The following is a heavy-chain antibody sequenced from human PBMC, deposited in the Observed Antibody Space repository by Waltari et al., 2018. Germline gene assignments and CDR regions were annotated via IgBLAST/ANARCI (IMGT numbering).Heavy chain of an antibody. Sequence: EVQLLESGGGLVQPGGSLRLSCAASGFTFSSYVMSWVRQAPGKGLEWVSAISGSGGSTYYADSVKGRFTISRDNSKNTLYLQMNSLRAEDTAVYYCAKGGTYGDYVYYGMDVWGQGTTVTVSS. V-gene: IGHV3-23*01. J-gene: IGHJ6*02. CDR3: AKGGTYGDYVYYGMDV. CDR1: GFTFSSYV. D-gene: IGHD4-17*01. CDR2: ISGSGGST.